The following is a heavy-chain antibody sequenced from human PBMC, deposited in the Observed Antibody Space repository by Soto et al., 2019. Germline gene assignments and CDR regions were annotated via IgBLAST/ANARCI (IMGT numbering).Heavy chain of an antibody. D-gene: IGHD2-15*01. J-gene: IGHJ4*02. CDR3: TKGYYSGGNCRYDY. V-gene: IGHV3-73*01. CDR1: GFTFSGSA. CDR2: IRNKANSYAT. Sequence: GGSLRLSCAASGFTFSGSAMHWFRQAPGKGLEWVGRIRNKANSYATEYAASVEGRFTISRDESNNTAYLEMNSLKTEDTAVYYCTKGYYSGGNCRYDYWGQGTLVTGSS.